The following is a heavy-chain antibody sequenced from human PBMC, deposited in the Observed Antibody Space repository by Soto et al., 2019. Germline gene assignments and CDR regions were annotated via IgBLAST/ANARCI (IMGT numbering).Heavy chain of an antibody. CDR2: ISGGGRPI. Sequence: EVQLVESGGGSVQPGGSLRLYCAASGFTFSPFSMNWVRQAPGRGLEWISCISGGGRPISYADSVKGRFTIPRDNAKNSRDLQMDSLTDADTAVYYCARDLGWAFDSWGQGTLVTVSS. J-gene: IGHJ4*02. D-gene: IGHD6-19*01. V-gene: IGHV3-48*02. CDR1: GFTFSPFS. CDR3: ARDLGWAFDS.